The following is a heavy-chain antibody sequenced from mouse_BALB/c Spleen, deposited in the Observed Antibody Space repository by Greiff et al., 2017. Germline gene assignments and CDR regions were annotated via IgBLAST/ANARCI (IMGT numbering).Heavy chain of an antibody. D-gene: IGHD2-1*01. J-gene: IGHJ3*01. Sequence: QVQLKQSGAELVRPGVSVKISCKGSGYTFTDYAMHWVKQSHAKSLEWIGVISTYYGDASYNQKFKGKATMTVDKSSSTAYMELARLTSEDSAIYYCARWGHGNFPWFAYWGQGTLVTVSA. CDR3: ARWGHGNFPWFAY. V-gene: IGHV1S137*01. CDR1: GYTFTDYA. CDR2: ISTYYGDA.